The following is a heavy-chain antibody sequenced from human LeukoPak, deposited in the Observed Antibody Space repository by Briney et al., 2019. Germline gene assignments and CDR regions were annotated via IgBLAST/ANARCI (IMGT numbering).Heavy chain of an antibody. CDR3: ARDITMVRGVWMDV. CDR1: GYTFTSYG. V-gene: IGHV1-18*01. Sequence: ASVKVSCKASGYTFTSYGISWVRQAQGKGLERMGWISAYNGNTNYAQKLQGRVTMTTDTSTSTAYMELRSLRSDDTAVYYCARDITMVRGVWMDVWGQGTTVTVSS. D-gene: IGHD3-10*01. CDR2: ISAYNGNT. J-gene: IGHJ6*02.